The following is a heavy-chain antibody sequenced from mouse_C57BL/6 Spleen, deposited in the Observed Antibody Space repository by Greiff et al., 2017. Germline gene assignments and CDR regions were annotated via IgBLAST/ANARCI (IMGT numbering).Heavy chain of an antibody. CDR2: ISNKTNGYTT. J-gene: IGHJ1*03. V-gene: IGHV7-4*01. CDR1: GFTFTDYY. Sequence: EVKLMASGGGLVQPGASLRLSCAASGFTFTDYYMSWVRQPPGQAPEWMALISNKTNGYTTDYPASVKGRFTISRDNSQNILYLQMNTLRAEDCASYYCVKAYCYGGFDVWGTVTTVTVSS. D-gene: IGHD2-12*01. CDR3: VKAYCYGGFDV.